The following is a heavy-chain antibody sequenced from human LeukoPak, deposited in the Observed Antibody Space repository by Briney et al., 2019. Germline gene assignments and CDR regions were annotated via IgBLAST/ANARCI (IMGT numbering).Heavy chain of an antibody. V-gene: IGHV3-7*01. CDR3: ARDSGSGWYSNGVAEYFQH. CDR2: IKQDGSEK. D-gene: IGHD6-19*01. J-gene: IGHJ1*01. Sequence: AGGSLRLSCAASGFTFSSYWMSWVRQAPGKGLEWVADIKQDGSEKYYVDSVKGRFTISGDNAKNSLYLQMNSLRAEDTAVYYCARDSGSGWYSNGVAEYFQHWGQGTLVTVSS. CDR1: GFTFSSYW.